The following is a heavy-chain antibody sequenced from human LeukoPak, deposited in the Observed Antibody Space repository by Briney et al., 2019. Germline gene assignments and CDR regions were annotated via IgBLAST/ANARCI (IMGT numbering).Heavy chain of an antibody. CDR3: ARGVPLMVYAITSDWFDP. V-gene: IGHV4-34*01. CDR1: GGSFSGYS. J-gene: IGHJ5*02. D-gene: IGHD2-8*01. Sequence: SETLSLTCAVYGGSFSGYSWSWIRQPPGKGLEWIGEINHSGSTNYNPSLKSRVTISVDKSKNQFSLKLSSVTATDTAVYYCARGVPLMVYAITSDWFDPWGQGTLVTVSS. CDR2: INHSGST.